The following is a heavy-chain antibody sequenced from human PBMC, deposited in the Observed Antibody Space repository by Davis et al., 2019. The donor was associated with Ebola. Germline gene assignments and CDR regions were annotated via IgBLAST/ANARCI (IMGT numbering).Heavy chain of an antibody. V-gene: IGHV4-39*01. J-gene: IGHJ6*02. D-gene: IGHD4-17*01. CDR1: GGSISSSSYY. CDR3: ARMTTEGGYYYYGMDV. CDR2: IYYSGRT. Sequence: MPGGSLRLSCTVSGGSISSSSYYWGWIRQPPGKGLEWIGSIYYSGRTYYNPPLKSRVTISVDTSKNQFSLKLSSVTAAETAVYYCARMTTEGGYYYYGMDVWGQGTTVTVSS.